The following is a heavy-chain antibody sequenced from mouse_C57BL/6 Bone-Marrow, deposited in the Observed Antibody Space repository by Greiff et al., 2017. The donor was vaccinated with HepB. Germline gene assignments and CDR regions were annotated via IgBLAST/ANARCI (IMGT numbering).Heavy chain of an antibody. CDR2: INPYNGGT. CDR3: ARNYYSNYVAMDY. J-gene: IGHJ4*01. CDR1: GYTFTDYY. V-gene: IGHV1-19*01. D-gene: IGHD2-5*01. Sequence: EVQLQQSGPVLVKPGASVKMSCKASGYTFTDYYMNWVKQSHGKSLEWIGVINPYNGGTSYNQKFKGKATLTVDKSSSTAYMELNSLTSEDSAVYYCARNYYSNYVAMDYWGQGTSVTVSS.